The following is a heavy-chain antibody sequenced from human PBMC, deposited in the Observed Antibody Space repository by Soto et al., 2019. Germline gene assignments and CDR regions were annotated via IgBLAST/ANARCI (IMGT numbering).Heavy chain of an antibody. J-gene: IGHJ6*02. CDR3: SGGQNDYNYYYYYPMDV. D-gene: IGHD4-4*01. Sequence: PGGSLRLSCAASGFTFSGSAMHWVRQAPGKGLEWVGRIRSKPNNYATAYAASVKGRFSISRDDSKNTAYLQGNGLKTEDTAVYYCSGGQNDYNYYYYYPMDVWGRGTTVTVSS. CDR1: GFTFSGSA. CDR2: IRSKPNNYAT. V-gene: IGHV3-73*01.